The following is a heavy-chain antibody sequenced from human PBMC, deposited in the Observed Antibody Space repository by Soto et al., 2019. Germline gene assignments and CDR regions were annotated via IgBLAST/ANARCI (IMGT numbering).Heavy chain of an antibody. CDR1: GDTFKNCV. V-gene: IGHV1-69*01. CDR3: AAELGFGKLSVV. D-gene: IGHD3-10*01. CDR2: IIPLFGTT. Sequence: QVQVVQSGVEVRRPGSSVKVSCKASGDTFKNCVISWVRQAPGQGLEWMGGIIPLFGTTDFAQRFQGRLTITTDESTTTAYRELSRLRSEDTAMYYCAAELGFGKLSVVWGQGITVIVSS. J-gene: IGHJ6*02.